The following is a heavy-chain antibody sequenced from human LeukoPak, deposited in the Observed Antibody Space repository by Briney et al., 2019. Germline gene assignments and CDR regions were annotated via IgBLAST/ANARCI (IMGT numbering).Heavy chain of an antibody. CDR2: IYSGGNT. CDR3: ASGTTLVQGVIFYY. D-gene: IGHD3-10*01. Sequence: GGSLRLSCTPSGFTVSSNYMSGVRQAPGKGLEWVSVIYSGGNTYYADSVRGRFTISRDNSKNTVFLQMNSLRADDTAVYYCASGTTLVQGVIFYYWGQGTLVTVSS. CDR1: GFTVSSNY. V-gene: IGHV3-53*01. J-gene: IGHJ4*02.